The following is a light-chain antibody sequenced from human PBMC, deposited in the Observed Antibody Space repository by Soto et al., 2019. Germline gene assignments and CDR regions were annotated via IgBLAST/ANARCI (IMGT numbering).Light chain of an antibody. V-gene: IGKV3-20*01. CDR1: QSVSSSY. Sequence: EIVLTQSPGTLSLSPGERATLSCRASQSVSSSYLAWYQQKPGQAPRLLIYGVSSRATGIPDRFSGSGSGTDFTVIISRLEPEDFAVYYCQQYGTSPWTFGQGTKVDIK. J-gene: IGKJ1*01. CDR3: QQYGTSPWT. CDR2: GVS.